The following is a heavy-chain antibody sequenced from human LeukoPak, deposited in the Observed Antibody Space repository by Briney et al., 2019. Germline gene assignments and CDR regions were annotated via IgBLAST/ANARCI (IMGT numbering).Heavy chain of an antibody. Sequence: SETLSLTCTVSGGSISSYYWNWIRQPAGKGLEWIGRIYTSGSTNYNPSLKSRVTISVDTSKNQFSLKLSSVTAADTAVYYCARGQYDFWSGGSFDYWGQGTLVTVSS. D-gene: IGHD3-3*01. V-gene: IGHV4-4*07. CDR3: ARGQYDFWSGGSFDY. J-gene: IGHJ4*02. CDR2: IYTSGST. CDR1: GGSISSYY.